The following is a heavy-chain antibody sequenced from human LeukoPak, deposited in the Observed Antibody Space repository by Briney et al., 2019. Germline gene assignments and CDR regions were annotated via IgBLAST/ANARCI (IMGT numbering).Heavy chain of an antibody. J-gene: IGHJ6*02. D-gene: IGHD3-22*01. Sequence: ASVKVSCKASGYTFTGYYMHWVRQAPGQGLEWMGWINPNSGGTNYAQKFQGRVTITADKSTSTAYMELSSLRSEDTAVYYCARTRYYYDSSGYRNPDYYYYYGMDVWGQGTTVTVSS. CDR1: GYTFTGYY. CDR3: ARTRYYYDSSGYRNPDYYYYYGMDV. V-gene: IGHV1-2*02. CDR2: INPNSGGT.